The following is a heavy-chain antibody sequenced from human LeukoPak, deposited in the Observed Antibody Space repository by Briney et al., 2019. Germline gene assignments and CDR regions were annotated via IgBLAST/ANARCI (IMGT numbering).Heavy chain of an antibody. CDR3: AKDLYSSSWYYFDY. Sequence: GGPLSPPCAASGFTFIGSAMHWFRQAPGKGLDGFSPISGSGGSTYYADSVKGRFTISRDNSKNTPYLQMNSLRAEDTAVYYCAKDLYSSSWYYFDYWGQGTLVTVSS. J-gene: IGHJ4*02. D-gene: IGHD6-13*01. CDR2: ISGSGGST. CDR1: GFTFIGSA. V-gene: IGHV3-23*01.